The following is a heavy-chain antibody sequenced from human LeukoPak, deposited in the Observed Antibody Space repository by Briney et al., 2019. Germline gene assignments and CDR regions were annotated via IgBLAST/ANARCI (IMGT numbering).Heavy chain of an antibody. CDR2: ISGSGGNT. V-gene: IGHV3-23*01. Sequence: GGSLRLSCTASGLTFSNFWMGWVRQAPGKGLEWVSAISGSGGNTYYADSVKGRFTISRDNSRNTLYLQMNSLRAEDTAVYFCAKGLSDSSAPMDYWGQGTLVTVSS. J-gene: IGHJ4*02. CDR1: GLTFSNFW. D-gene: IGHD3-22*01. CDR3: AKGLSDSSAPMDY.